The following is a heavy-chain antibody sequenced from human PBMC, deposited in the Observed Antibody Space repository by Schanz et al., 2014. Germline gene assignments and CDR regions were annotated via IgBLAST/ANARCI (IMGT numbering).Heavy chain of an antibody. CDR2: TSTDGTKT. Sequence: QVQLVESGGGVVQPGTSLRLSCAASGFTFRGHAMHWVRQAPGQGLEKVAVTSTDGTKTYYAASVRGRFTISRDNSKNPLYLQMNRLRTEDTAVYYCATVGSETYSIYWYFDLWGRGTLVTVSS. D-gene: IGHD3-10*01. CDR3: ATVGSETYSIYWYFDL. J-gene: IGHJ2*01. CDR1: GFTFRGHA. V-gene: IGHV3-30*14.